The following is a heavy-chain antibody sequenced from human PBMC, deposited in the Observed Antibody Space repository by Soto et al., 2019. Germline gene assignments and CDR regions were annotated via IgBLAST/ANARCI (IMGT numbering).Heavy chain of an antibody. CDR1: GFTFSSYG. CDR3: AKDSTMVRGVPSPFDY. V-gene: IGHV3-30*18. D-gene: IGHD3-10*01. Sequence: QVQLVESGGGVVQPGRSLRLSCAASGFTFSSYGMHWVRQAPGKGLEWVAVISYDGSNKYYADSVKGRFTISRDNSKNTLYLQMNSLRAEDTAVYYCAKDSTMVRGVPSPFDYWGQGTPVTVSS. CDR2: ISYDGSNK. J-gene: IGHJ4*02.